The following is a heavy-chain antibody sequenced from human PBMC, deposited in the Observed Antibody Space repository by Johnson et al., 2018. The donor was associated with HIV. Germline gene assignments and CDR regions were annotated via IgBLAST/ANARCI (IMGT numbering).Heavy chain of an antibody. Sequence: QVQLVESGGGLVKPGGSLRLSCAASGFTFSDYYMHWIRQAPGKGLEWVSYISSSGSTTYYADSLKGRFTVSRDNAKNSLSLQMNTLRAEDTAVYYCARDQRGGYRYGDACDIWGQGTMVTVSS. V-gene: IGHV3-11*04. CDR3: ARDQRGGYRYGDACDI. CDR2: ISSSGSTT. J-gene: IGHJ3*02. CDR1: GFTFSDYY. D-gene: IGHD5-18*01.